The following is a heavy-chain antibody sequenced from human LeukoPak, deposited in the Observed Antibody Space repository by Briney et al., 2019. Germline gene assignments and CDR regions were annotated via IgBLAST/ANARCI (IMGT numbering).Heavy chain of an antibody. J-gene: IGHJ3*02. V-gene: IGHV4-39*01. D-gene: IGHD2-15*01. CDR2: IYYSGTT. CDR3: ARTSLMVVAATQGPDAFDI. Sequence: PSETLSLTCTVSDGSVSTSNYHWGWIRQPPGKGLEWIGRIYYSGTTYSNPSLKGRVTISLDTSKNQFSLKLSSVIAADTAVYYCARTSLMVVAATQGPDAFDIWGQGTMVTVFS. CDR1: DGSVSTSNYH.